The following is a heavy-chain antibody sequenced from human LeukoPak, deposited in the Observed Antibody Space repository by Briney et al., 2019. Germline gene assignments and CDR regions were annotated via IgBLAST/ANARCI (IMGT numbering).Heavy chain of an antibody. CDR1: GGSISSYY. V-gene: IGHV4-4*07. Sequence: PSETLSLTCTVSGGSISSYYWTWIRQPAGKGLEWIGRIYTSGSTNYNPSLKSRVTMSVDTSKNQFSLKLNSVTAADTAVYYCARGPYCSGGSCYSFDYWGQGTLVTVSS. D-gene: IGHD2-15*01. CDR3: ARGPYCSGGSCYSFDY. J-gene: IGHJ4*02. CDR2: IYTSGST.